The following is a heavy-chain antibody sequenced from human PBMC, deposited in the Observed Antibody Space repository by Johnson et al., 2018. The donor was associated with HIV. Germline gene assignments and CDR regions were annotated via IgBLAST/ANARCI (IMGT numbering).Heavy chain of an antibody. V-gene: IGHV3-30*19. CDR3: ASLPGDAFDI. Sequence: QAQLVESGGGVVQPGRSLRLSCAASGFTFSSYGMHWVRQAPGKGLEWVAVISYDGSNKYYADSVKGRFTISRDNSKNTLYLQMNSLRAEDTAVYYCASLPGDAFDIWGQGTMVTVSS. J-gene: IGHJ3*02. CDR2: ISYDGSNK. CDR1: GFTFSSYG. D-gene: IGHD2-2*01.